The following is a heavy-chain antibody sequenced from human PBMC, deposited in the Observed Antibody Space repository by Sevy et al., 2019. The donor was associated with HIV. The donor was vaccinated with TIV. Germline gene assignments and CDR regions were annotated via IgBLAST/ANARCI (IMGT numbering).Heavy chain of an antibody. CDR1: GGSISSSTYY. D-gene: IGHD6-19*01. J-gene: IGHJ4*02. CDR2: IYYSGST. V-gene: IGHV4-39*01. CDR3: ATDTGYSSGWYDLFDY. Sequence: SETLSLTCTVSGGSISSSTYYWGWIRQPPGKGLEWIGSIYYSGSTYYNPSLKSRVTISVDTSKNQFSLKLSSVTAADTAVYYCATDTGYSSGWYDLFDYWGQGTLVTVSS.